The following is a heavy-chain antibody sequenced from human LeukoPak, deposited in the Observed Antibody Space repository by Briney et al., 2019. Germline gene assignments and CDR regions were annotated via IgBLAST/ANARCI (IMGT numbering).Heavy chain of an antibody. Sequence: SETLSLTCAVCGGSFSGYYWSWIRQPPGKGLEWIGEINHSGSTNYNPSLKSRVTISVDTSKNQFSLKLSSVTAADTAVYYCARPRQWLVRAPDAFDIWGQGTMVTVSS. V-gene: IGHV4-34*01. CDR1: GGSFSGYY. CDR2: INHSGST. J-gene: IGHJ3*02. D-gene: IGHD6-19*01. CDR3: ARPRQWLVRAPDAFDI.